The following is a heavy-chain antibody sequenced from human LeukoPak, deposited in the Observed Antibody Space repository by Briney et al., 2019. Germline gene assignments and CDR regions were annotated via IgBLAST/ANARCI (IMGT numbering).Heavy chain of an antibody. Sequence: PGGSLRLSCAASGFTFSSYWMHWVRQVPGKGLVWVSRINSDASSTNYADSVKGRFTISRDNAKNTLYLQMNSLRAEDTAMYYCVRAVGGNDGRTFGYWAQGTLVTVSS. V-gene: IGHV3-74*01. CDR2: INSDASST. D-gene: IGHD3-3*01. CDR1: GFTFSSYW. J-gene: IGHJ4*02. CDR3: VRAVGGNDGRTFGY.